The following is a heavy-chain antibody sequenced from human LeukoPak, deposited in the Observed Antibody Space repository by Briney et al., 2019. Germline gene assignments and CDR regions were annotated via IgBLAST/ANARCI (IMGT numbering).Heavy chain of an antibody. CDR1: GYSFTDYY. Sequence: ASVKVSCKTSGYSFTDYYMHWVRQAPGQGLEWMGWINPNSGGTSSAQKVQGRVTMTRDTSISTVYMEVSWLTSDDTAIYYCARADRLHGGPYLIGPWGQGTLVTVSS. J-gene: IGHJ5*02. D-gene: IGHD2-21*01. CDR2: INPNSGGT. V-gene: IGHV1-2*02. CDR3: ARADRLHGGPYLIGP.